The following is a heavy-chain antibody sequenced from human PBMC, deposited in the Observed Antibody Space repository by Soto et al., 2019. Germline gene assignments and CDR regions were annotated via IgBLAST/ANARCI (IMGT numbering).Heavy chain of an antibody. D-gene: IGHD6-13*01. Sequence: LSLTCAASGFTVSSNYMSWVRQAPGKGLEWVSVIYSGGSTYYADSVKGRFTISRHNSKNTLYLQMNSLRAEDTAVYYCARQYSSSWYSTYWYFDLWGRGTLVTVSS. J-gene: IGHJ2*01. CDR2: IYSGGST. CDR3: ARQYSSSWYSTYWYFDL. V-gene: IGHV3-53*04. CDR1: GFTVSSNY.